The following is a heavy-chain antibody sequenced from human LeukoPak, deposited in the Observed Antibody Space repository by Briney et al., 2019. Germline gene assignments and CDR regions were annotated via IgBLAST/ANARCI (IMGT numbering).Heavy chain of an antibody. J-gene: IGHJ3*01. CDR3: ARATSYYDILTGYRELHN. CDR1: GGSFSGYY. Sequence: SETLSLTCAVYGGSFSGYYWSWIRQPPGKGLEWIGEINHSGSTNYNPSLKSRVTISVDTSKNQFSLKLSSVTAADTAVYYCARATSYYDILTGYRELHNWGQGTMVAVSS. V-gene: IGHV4-34*01. D-gene: IGHD3-9*01. CDR2: INHSGST.